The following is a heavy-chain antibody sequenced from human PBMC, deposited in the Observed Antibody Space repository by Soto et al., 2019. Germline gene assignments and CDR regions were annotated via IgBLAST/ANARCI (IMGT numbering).Heavy chain of an antibody. CDR2: TYHSGTT. Sequence: QVQLQESGPGLVQPSGTLSLTCAVSGDSINNSHWWSWVRQTPGKGLEWIGETYHSGTTNYNPSLRLQVTKSKNRPRTNFSLRLTLVPPADRAGISGAREVNSGPARGQNWSDPWGQGTLVTVS. CDR1: GDSINNSHW. V-gene: IGHV4-4*02. D-gene: IGHD6-25*01. J-gene: IGHJ5*02. CDR3: AREVNSGPARGQNWSDP.